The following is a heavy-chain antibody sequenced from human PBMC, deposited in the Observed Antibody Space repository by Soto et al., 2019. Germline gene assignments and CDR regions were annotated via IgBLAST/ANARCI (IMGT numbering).Heavy chain of an antibody. CDR3: ARDRSSSSTLFDY. Sequence: QVQLVESGGGVVPPGRSLRLSCAACGFTLTNYAMHWVRQPPGTGLEWLGVIPDDGDNKYYADSVKGRLTISRDTSNNTLYLQMNSLRPEDTAVSYCARDRSSSSTLFDYLGQGTLGSFSS. J-gene: IGHJ4*02. D-gene: IGHD6-6*01. CDR2: IPDDGDNK. V-gene: IGHV3-30-3*01. CDR1: GFTLTNYA.